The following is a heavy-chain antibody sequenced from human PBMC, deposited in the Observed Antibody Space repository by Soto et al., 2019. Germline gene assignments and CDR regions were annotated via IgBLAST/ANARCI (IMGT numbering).Heavy chain of an antibody. CDR3: AKGYYSGYDLAYFDY. V-gene: IGHV3-23*01. CDR1: GFGFDDYA. CDR2: ISGSGDNT. D-gene: IGHD5-12*01. J-gene: IGHJ4*02. Sequence: EVQLLESGGGLVQPGGSLRLSCAASGFGFDDYAMTWVRQAAGKGLEWVSAISGSGDNTYYADSVKGRFTSSRDNSKNTLYLQLNSLRAEDTAVYYCAKGYYSGYDLAYFDYWGQGTLVTVSS.